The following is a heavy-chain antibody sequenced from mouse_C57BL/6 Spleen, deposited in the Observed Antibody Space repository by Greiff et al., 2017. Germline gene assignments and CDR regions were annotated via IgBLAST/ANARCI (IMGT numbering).Heavy chain of an antibody. Sequence: DVMLVESGEGLVKPGGSLKLSCAASGFTFSSYAMSWVRQTPEKRLEWVAYISSGGDYIYYADTVKGRFTISRDNARNTLYLQMSSLKSEDTAIYYCTREGGNYYFDYWGQGTTLTVSS. J-gene: IGHJ2*01. CDR2: ISSGGDYI. CDR1: GFTFSSYA. CDR3: TREGGNYYFDY. V-gene: IGHV5-9-1*02.